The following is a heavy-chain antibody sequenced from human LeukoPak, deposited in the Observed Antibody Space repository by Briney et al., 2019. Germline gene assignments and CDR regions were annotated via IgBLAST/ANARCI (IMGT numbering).Heavy chain of an antibody. D-gene: IGHD2-2*01. CDR2: ISAYNGNT. Sequence: GASVKVFRKASGYTFTGYYMHWERQAPGQGLEWMGWISAYNGNTNYVQKLQGRVTMTTDTSTSTAYMELRSLRSDDTAVYYCARADEYCSSTSCYALDWFDPWGQGTLVTVSS. CDR1: GYTFTGYY. J-gene: IGHJ5*02. V-gene: IGHV1-18*04. CDR3: ARADEYCSSTSCYALDWFDP.